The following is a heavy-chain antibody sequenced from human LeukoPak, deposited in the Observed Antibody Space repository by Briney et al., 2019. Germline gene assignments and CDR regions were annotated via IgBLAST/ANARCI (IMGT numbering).Heavy chain of an antibody. CDR2: IFYTGTT. Sequence: KSSETLSLTCTVSGGSISSFYWSWIRRPPGKGLEYIGYIFYTGTTNCNPSLESRVTISVDTSKNQFSLTLRSVTAADTAVYYCARRTTPRRGEFDYWGQGTLVTVSS. J-gene: IGHJ4*02. CDR3: ARRTTPRRGEFDY. CDR1: GGSISSFY. V-gene: IGHV4-59*08. D-gene: IGHD2-15*01.